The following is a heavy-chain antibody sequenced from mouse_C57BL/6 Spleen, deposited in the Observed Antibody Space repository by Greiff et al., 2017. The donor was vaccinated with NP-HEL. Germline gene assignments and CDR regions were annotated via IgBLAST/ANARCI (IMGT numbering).Heavy chain of an antibody. D-gene: IGHD1-1*01. J-gene: IGHJ1*03. CDR1: GYSFTGYY. CDR3: ARPYNYDSKAWYFDV. CDR2: INPSTGGT. V-gene: IGHV1-42*01. Sequence: EVQLKESGPELVKPGASVKISCKASGYSFTGYYMNWVKQSPEKSLEWIGEINPSTGGTPYNQKFKAKATLTVDKSSSTAYMQLKSLTSEDSAVYYCARPYNYDSKAWYFDVWGTGTTVTVSS.